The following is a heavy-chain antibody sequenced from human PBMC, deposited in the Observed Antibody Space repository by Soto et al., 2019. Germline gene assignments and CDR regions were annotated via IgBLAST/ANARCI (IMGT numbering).Heavy chain of an antibody. CDR3: ARGGRIVDTGIGYYYYHAMDV. V-gene: IGHV1-46*01. Sequence: ASVKVSCKVSGYTFTSYYIHWVRQAPGQGLEWMGIFNPTGDTASYAQKLQGRVTMTRDTSTGTAYMELGSLRSEDTAVYYCARGGRIVDTGIGYYYYHAMDVWGQGTTVTVSS. D-gene: IGHD5-18*01. CDR1: GYTFTSYY. CDR2: FNPTGDTA. J-gene: IGHJ6*02.